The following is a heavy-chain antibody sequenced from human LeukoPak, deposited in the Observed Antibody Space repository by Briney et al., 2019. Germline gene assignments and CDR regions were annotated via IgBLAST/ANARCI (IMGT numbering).Heavy chain of an antibody. CDR3: ARDPSLNL. V-gene: IGHV3-72*01. CDR1: GFTFSDHY. J-gene: IGHJ6*04. D-gene: IGHD1-14*01. CDR2: TRNKANSYTT. Sequence: GGSLRLSCVASGFTFSDHYMDWVRQAPGKGLEWVGRTRNKANSYTTEYAASVKGRFTISRDDSKNSLYLEMSSLKTEDTAVYYCARDPSLNLWGKGTTVTVSS.